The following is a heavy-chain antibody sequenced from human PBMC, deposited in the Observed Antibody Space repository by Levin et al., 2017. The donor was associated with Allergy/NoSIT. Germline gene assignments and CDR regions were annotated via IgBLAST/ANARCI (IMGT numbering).Heavy chain of an antibody. D-gene: IGHD2-21*02. CDR3: GRFCGGDCHSHGMDV. V-gene: IGHV1-8*01. CDR1: GYSFTCYD. CDR2: VNPISGNT. J-gene: IGHJ6*02. Sequence: ASVKVSCKASGYSFTCYDMNWVRQAPGQGLEWMGWVNPISGNTGYAQKFQGRVSMTMSTSISTAYMELSSLTSEDTAVYYCGRFCGGDCHSHGMDVWGQGTTVTVSS.